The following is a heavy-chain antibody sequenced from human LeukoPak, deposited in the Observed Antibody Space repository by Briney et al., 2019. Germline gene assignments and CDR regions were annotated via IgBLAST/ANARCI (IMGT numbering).Heavy chain of an antibody. Sequence: SETLSLTCTVSGVSISSYYWIWIRQPPGKGLEWIGDIHYSGRANYNPSLKSRVTTSLDTSKNQISLKLSSVTSSDTAVCYCAMPQTMGSSSPLGYWGQGTLVTVSS. CDR1: GVSISSYY. J-gene: IGHJ4*02. V-gene: IGHV4-59*01. CDR2: IHYSGRA. CDR3: AMPQTMGSSSPLGY. D-gene: IGHD2-2*01.